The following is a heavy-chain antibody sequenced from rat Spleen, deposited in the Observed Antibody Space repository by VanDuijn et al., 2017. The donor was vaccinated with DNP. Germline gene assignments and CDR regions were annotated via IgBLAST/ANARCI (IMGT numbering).Heavy chain of an antibody. CDR1: GFTFSNYG. D-gene: IGHD1-6*01. Sequence: EVQLVESGGGLVQPGRSLKLSCAASGFTFSNYGMAWVRQAPTKGLEWVASITYSGGNTYYRDSVKGRFTISRDNAKSTLYLQVDSLRSEDTATYYCATRILRDYWGQGVMVTVSS. CDR2: ITYSGGNT. V-gene: IGHV5S13*01. J-gene: IGHJ2*01. CDR3: ATRILRDY.